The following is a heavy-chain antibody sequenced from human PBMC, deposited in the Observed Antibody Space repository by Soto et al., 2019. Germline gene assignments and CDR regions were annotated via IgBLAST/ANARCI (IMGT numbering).Heavy chain of an antibody. V-gene: IGHV4-31*03. J-gene: IGHJ2*01. D-gene: IGHD5-18*01. CDR3: ARSPPQQLWLNWYFDL. CDR1: GGSISSGGYY. CDR2: IYYSGST. Sequence: QVQLQESGPGLVKPSQTLSLTCTVSGGSISSGGYYWSWIRQHPGKGLEWIGYIYYSGSTYYNPSLKSRVTISVDTSKNQFSLKLGSVTAADTAVYYCARSPPQQLWLNWYFDLWGRGTLVTVSS.